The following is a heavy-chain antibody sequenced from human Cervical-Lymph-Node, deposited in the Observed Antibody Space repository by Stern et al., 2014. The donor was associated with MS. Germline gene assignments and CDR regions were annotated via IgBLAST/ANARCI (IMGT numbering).Heavy chain of an antibody. CDR1: GGSITNYY. D-gene: IGHD2-21*02. CDR3: ARGEYCGGDCYWYFDL. J-gene: IGHJ2*01. CDR2: MYNSGNT. V-gene: IGHV4-59*01. Sequence: VQLLESGPGLVKPSETLSLTCNVSGGSITNYYWTWIRQPPGKGLEWIGYMYNSGNTNYNPSLRSRVAISVDKSKNHFSLKLTSVTPADTAVYFCARGEYCGGDCYWYFDLWGRGILVTVSS.